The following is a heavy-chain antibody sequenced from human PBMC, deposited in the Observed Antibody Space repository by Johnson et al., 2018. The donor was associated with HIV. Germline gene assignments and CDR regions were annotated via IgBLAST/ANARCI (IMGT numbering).Heavy chain of an antibody. CDR3: ARGEWELNAGHGFDI. V-gene: IGHV3-30-3*01. J-gene: IGHJ3*02. Sequence: VQLVESGGGVVQPGRSLRLSCAASGFTFSTYAMHWVRQAPGKGLEWVAVISYDGNNTYNADSVKGRFTISIDNAKNSLYLQMNSLRAEDTAFYYCARGEWELNAGHGFDIWGQGTMLTVSS. D-gene: IGHD1-26*01. CDR2: ISYDGNNT. CDR1: GFTFSTYA.